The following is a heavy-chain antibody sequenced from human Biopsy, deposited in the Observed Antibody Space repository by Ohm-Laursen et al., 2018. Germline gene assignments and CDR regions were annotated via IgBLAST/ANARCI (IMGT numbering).Heavy chain of an antibody. CDR1: GFTFEDYA. CDR3: AKDQGYYYDRSVYYYFDY. CDR2: ITSSGDTT. J-gene: IGHJ4*02. V-gene: IGHV3-23*01. D-gene: IGHD3-22*01. Sequence: SLRLSCSASGFTFEDYAMHWVRQAPGKGLEWVSAITSSGDTTYYSDSVKGRFTISRDSSKNTLHLQMNSLRAEDTAVYYCAKDQGYYYDRSVYYYFDYWGQGTLVTVSS.